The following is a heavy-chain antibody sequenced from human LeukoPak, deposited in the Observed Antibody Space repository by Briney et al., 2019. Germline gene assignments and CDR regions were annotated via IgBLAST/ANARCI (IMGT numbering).Heavy chain of an antibody. Sequence: ASAKVSCKTSGYTFTDYYIHWVRQAPGQGPEWMGWINPDSGGTNYAQKFQGRVTMTRDTSISTAYMELTSLTSDDTALYYCARGREVAGTVSYWGQGSLVTVSS. V-gene: IGHV1-2*02. D-gene: IGHD6-19*01. J-gene: IGHJ4*02. CDR2: INPDSGGT. CDR3: ARGREVAGTVSY. CDR1: GYTFTDYY.